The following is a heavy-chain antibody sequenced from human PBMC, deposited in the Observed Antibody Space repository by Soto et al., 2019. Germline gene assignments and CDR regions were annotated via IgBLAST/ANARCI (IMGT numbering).Heavy chain of an antibody. CDR2: IIPILDIA. Sequence: QVQLVQSGAEVKKPGSSVKVSCKASGGTFSSYTISWVRQAPGQGLEWMGRIIPILDIANYAQKFQGRVTITADKSTSTAYMELSSLRSEDTAVYYCARDCSSTSCYYYYYYYMDVWGKGTTVTVSS. D-gene: IGHD2-2*01. J-gene: IGHJ6*03. CDR1: GGTFSSYT. CDR3: ARDCSSTSCYYYYYYYMDV. V-gene: IGHV1-69*08.